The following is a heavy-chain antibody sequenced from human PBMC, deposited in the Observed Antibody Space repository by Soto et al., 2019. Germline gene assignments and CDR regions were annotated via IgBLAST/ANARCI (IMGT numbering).Heavy chain of an antibody. V-gene: IGHV3-21*01. CDR2: ISSSSSYI. J-gene: IGHJ6*03. CDR3: ARGSTRNYYYYMDV. D-gene: IGHD2-2*01. Sequence: EVQLVESGGGLVKPGGSLRLSCAASGFTFSSYSMNWVRQAPGKGLEWVSSISSSSSYIYYADSVKGRFTISRDNAKNSLYLQMNSLRAEDTAVYYCARGSTRNYYYYMDVWGKGTTVTVSS. CDR1: GFTFSSYS.